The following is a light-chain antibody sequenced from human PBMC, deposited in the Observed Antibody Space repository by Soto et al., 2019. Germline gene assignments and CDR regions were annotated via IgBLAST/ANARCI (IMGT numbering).Light chain of an antibody. CDR2: AAS. Sequence: EIVLTQSPGTLSLSPGGRATLSCRASQSLGSGYLAWYQQKPGQAPRILIYAASTRATGIPDRFSGSGSGTDFSLTISRLEPEDFAVYYCQQYDTSPRTFGQGTKVDI. J-gene: IGKJ1*01. CDR1: QSLGSGY. V-gene: IGKV3-20*01. CDR3: QQYDTSPRT.